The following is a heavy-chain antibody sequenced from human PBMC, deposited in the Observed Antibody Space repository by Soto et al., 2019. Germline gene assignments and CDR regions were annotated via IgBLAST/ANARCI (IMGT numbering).Heavy chain of an antibody. Sequence: SVKVSCKASGGTFSSYAISWVRQAPGQGLEWMGGIIPIFGTANYAQKFQGRVTITADESTSTAYMELSSLRSEDTAVYYCAALVDTAMVRYYYYYGMDVWGQGTTVTVSS. CDR1: GGTFSSYA. CDR2: IIPIFGTA. J-gene: IGHJ6*02. CDR3: AALVDTAMVRYYYYYGMDV. D-gene: IGHD5-18*01. V-gene: IGHV1-69*13.